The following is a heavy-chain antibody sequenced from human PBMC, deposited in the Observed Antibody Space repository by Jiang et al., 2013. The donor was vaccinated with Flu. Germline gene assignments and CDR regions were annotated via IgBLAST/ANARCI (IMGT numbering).Heavy chain of an antibody. CDR1: GFSLSTSGVG. D-gene: IGHD3-22*01. V-gene: IGHV2-5*01. Sequence: KPTQTLTLTSTFSGFSLSTSGVGVGWIRQPPGKALEWLALIYWSDGKRYSPSLNSRLTITKDTSKNQVVLTMTNMDPVDTATYYCAHSYDTSGYYRALLDYWGQGTLVTVSS. CDR3: AHSYDTSGYYRALLDY. J-gene: IGHJ4*02. CDR2: IYWSDGK.